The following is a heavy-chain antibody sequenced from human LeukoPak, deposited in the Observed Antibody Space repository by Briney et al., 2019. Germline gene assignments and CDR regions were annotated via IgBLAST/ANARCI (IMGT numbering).Heavy chain of an antibody. CDR1: GFTFDDYG. CDR2: INWNGGRT. J-gene: IGHJ6*03. Sequence: GGSLRLSCAASGFTFDDYGMSWVRQAPGKGLEWVSGINWNGGRTGYADSVKGRFTISRDNAKNSLYLQMNSLRAEDTALYYCARVSGSSGWYHYYYYMDVWGKGTTVTVSS. D-gene: IGHD6-19*01. CDR3: ARVSGSSGWYHYYYYMDV. V-gene: IGHV3-20*04.